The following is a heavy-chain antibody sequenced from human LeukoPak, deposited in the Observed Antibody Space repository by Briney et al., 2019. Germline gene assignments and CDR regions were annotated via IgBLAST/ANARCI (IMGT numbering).Heavy chain of an antibody. D-gene: IGHD3-22*01. Sequence: ASVKVSCKASGYTFTGYYMHWVRQAPGQGLEWMGWINPNSGGTNYAQKFQGRVTMTRDTSISTAYMELSSLRSEDTAVYYCARDCYDSSGYSTGFDYWGQGTLVTVSS. CDR2: INPNSGGT. J-gene: IGHJ4*02. CDR3: ARDCYDSSGYSTGFDY. CDR1: GYTFTGYY. V-gene: IGHV1-2*02.